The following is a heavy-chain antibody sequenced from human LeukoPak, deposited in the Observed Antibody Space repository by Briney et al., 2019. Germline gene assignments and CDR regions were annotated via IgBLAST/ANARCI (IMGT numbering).Heavy chain of an antibody. CDR3: ARGPQWLLFYFDY. D-gene: IGHD3-22*01. Sequence: SETLSLTRTVSGGSISSYYWSWIRQPPGRGLEWIGYIYYSGSTNYNPSLKSRVTISVDTSKNQFSLKLSSVTAADTAVYYCARGPQWLLFYFDYWGQGTLVTVSS. J-gene: IGHJ4*02. CDR2: IYYSGST. V-gene: IGHV4-59*01. CDR1: GGSISSYY.